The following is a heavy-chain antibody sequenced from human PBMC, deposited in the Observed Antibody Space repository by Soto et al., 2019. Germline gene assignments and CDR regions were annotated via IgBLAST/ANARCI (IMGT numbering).Heavy chain of an antibody. V-gene: IGHV4-39*01. CDR3: ARAGVYGYYYVWTS. J-gene: IGHJ6*02. Sequence: SETLSLTCAVSGGSIDSGGDNWGWIRQPPGKGLEWIGSLHYIGSTNYNPSLETRVTMSVDTPKNQFSLNLRSVTAADTAVYYCARAGVYGYYYVWTSGAKGPRSPSP. CDR2: LHYIGST. CDR1: GGSIDSGGDN. D-gene: IGHD4-17*01.